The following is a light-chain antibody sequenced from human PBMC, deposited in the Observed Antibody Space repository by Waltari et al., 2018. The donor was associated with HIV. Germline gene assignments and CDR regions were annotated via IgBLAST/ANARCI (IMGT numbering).Light chain of an antibody. CDR1: QSISSY. V-gene: IGKV1-39*01. J-gene: IGKJ5*01. Sequence: IQMTQSPSSLSASVGDRVTITCRARQSISSYLNWYQQKPGKAPKLLIYAASSLQSGVPSRFSGSGSGTDFTLTISSLQPEDFATYYCQQSYSTPPVTFGQGTRLEIK. CDR2: AAS. CDR3: QQSYSTPPVT.